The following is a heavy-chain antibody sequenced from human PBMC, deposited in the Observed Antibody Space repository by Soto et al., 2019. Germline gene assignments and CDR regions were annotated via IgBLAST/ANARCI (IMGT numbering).Heavy chain of an antibody. CDR2: ISYDGSNQ. CDR3: ARADRTLVTSYSLDV. J-gene: IGHJ6*02. Sequence: VKLVESGGGVVQPGGSLRLSCAASGFTFNIYGMHWVRQAPDKGLEWVALISYDGSNQYYADSVKGRFTISRDNSKNTLFLQMNSLRADDTAVYYCARADRTLVTSYSLDVWGQGTTVTVSS. D-gene: IGHD2-21*02. V-gene: IGHV3-30*03. CDR1: GFTFNIYG.